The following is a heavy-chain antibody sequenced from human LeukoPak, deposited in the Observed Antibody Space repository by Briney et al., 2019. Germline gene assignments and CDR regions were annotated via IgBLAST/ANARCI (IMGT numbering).Heavy chain of an antibody. CDR1: GSTFSIYA. J-gene: IGHJ3*02. CDR3: VKEEMGAHHAFDI. V-gene: IGHV3-64D*06. CDR2: ISSDGGST. Sequence: PGGSLRLSCSASGSTFSIYAMHWVRQAPGKGLESVSAISSDGGSTYYADSVKGRFTISRDNSKNTLYLQMSSLRAEDTAVYYCVKEEMGAHHAFDIWGQGTLVTVSS. D-gene: IGHD1-26*01.